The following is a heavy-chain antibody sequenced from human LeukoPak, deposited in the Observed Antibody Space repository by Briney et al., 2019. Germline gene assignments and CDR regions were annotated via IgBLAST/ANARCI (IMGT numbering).Heavy chain of an antibody. CDR3: ANAGGYDFWSGYLDV. D-gene: IGHD3-3*01. CDR2: IYYSGST. V-gene: IGHV4-59*01. CDR1: GGSISSYY. J-gene: IGHJ6*02. Sequence: SETLSLTCTVSGGSISSYYWSWVRQPPGKGLEWIGYIYYSGSTNYNPSLKSRVTISVDTSKNQFSLKLSSVTAADTAVYYCANAGGYDFWSGYLDVWGQGTTVTVSS.